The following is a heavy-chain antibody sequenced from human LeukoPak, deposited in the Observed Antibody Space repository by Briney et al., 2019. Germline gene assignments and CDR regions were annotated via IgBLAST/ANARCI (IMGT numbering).Heavy chain of an antibody. CDR2: IYYSGST. J-gene: IGHJ4*02. CDR3: ARNRIRGVIDY. V-gene: IGHV4-39*01. Sequence: PSETLSLTCTVSGGSISSSSYYWGWIRQPPGKGLEWIGSIYYSGSTYYNPSLKSQVTISVDTSKNQFSLKLSSVTAADTAVYYCARNRIRGVIDYWGQGALVTVSS. D-gene: IGHD3-10*01. CDR1: GGSISSSSYY.